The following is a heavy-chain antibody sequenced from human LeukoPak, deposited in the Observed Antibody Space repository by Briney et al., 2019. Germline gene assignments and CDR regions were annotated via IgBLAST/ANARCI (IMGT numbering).Heavy chain of an antibody. CDR1: GFTFSSYG. CDR2: IWYDGSNK. Sequence: PGGALRLSCAASGFTFSSYGMHWVRQAPGKGLEWVAVIWYDGSNKYYADSVKGRFTISRDNSKNTLHLQMNSLRAEDTAVYCCARSIAAFTPYFDYWGQGTLVTVSS. CDR3: ARSIAAFTPYFDY. J-gene: IGHJ4*02. D-gene: IGHD6-25*01. V-gene: IGHV3-33*01.